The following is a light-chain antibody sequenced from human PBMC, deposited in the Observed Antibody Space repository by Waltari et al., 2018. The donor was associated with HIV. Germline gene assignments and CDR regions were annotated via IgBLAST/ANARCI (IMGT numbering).Light chain of an antibody. CDR3: AAWDDSLGAHYV. Sequence: QSILTQPPSASGTPGQRVTVSCSGRRTNIGSNPVNCYQQLPGTAPKRLIYSNNQRPSGVPDRFSGSKSGTSASLAISGLQSDDEADYYCAAWDDSLGAHYVFGTGTKVTVL. CDR1: RTNIGSNP. CDR2: SNN. J-gene: IGLJ1*01. V-gene: IGLV1-44*01.